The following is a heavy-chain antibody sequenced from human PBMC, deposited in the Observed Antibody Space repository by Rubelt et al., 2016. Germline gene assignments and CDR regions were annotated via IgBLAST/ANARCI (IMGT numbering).Heavy chain of an antibody. V-gene: IGHV4-39*07. D-gene: IGHD6-19*01. Sequence: QLQESGPGLVKPSETLSLTCSVPAGSITSSPDYWGWIRQPPGKGLEWIGEINHSGSPNYNPSLKSRGTISVNTAKNQFSLKLRSVTAADTAVYYCARVSSGWMYYFDYWGQGTLVTVSS. J-gene: IGHJ4*02. CDR1: AGSITSSPDY. CDR2: INHSGSP. CDR3: ARVSSGWMYYFDY.